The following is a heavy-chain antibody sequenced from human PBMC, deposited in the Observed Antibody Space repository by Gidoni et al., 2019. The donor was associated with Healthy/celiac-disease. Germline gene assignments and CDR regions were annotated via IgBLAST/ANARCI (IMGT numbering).Heavy chain of an antibody. CDR3: ARRYNYDSSGYRNDAFDI. D-gene: IGHD3-22*01. V-gene: IGHV3-30*04. Sequence: QAPGKGLEWLAVISYDGSNKYYEDSVKVRFTISRDNSKNTLYLQLNNMRAEDTAVYYCARRYNYDSSGYRNDAFDIWGQGTMVTVSS. CDR2: ISYDGSNK. J-gene: IGHJ3*02.